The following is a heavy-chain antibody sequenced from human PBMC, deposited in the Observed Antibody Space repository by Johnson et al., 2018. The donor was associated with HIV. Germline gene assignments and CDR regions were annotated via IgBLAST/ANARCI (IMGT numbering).Heavy chain of an antibody. V-gene: IGHV3-11*04. CDR1: GFTFFDYY. CDR3: SRRFFPCITVALDAFDI. D-gene: IGHD6-19*01. Sequence: QVQLVESGGGLVKPGGSLRLSCAAFGFTFFDYYMSWIRQAPGKGLEWVSYISSSGSTIYYADSVKGRFTISRDNAKNSLYLQMNRLRAEDTAVYYCSRRFFPCITVALDAFDIWRQGTMVTVSS. CDR2: ISSSGSTI. J-gene: IGHJ3*02.